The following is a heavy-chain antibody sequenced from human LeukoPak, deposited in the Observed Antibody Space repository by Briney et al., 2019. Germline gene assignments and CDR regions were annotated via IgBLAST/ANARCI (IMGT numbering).Heavy chain of an antibody. D-gene: IGHD2-2*01. J-gene: IGHJ4*02. CDR1: GYTFIGYY. V-gene: IGHV1-2*06. Sequence: ASVKVSCKASGYTFIGYYIHWLRQAPGQGLEWMGRMNPNSGGTNFAQKFQGRVTMTRDTSITTAYMELSRLRSEDTAVYYCARGFVVVPAAMGYWGQGTLVTVSS. CDR2: MNPNSGGT. CDR3: ARGFVVVPAAMGY.